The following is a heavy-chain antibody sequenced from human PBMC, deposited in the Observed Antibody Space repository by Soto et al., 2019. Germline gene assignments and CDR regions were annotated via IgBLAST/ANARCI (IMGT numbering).Heavy chain of an antibody. V-gene: IGHV3-30*04. J-gene: IGHJ4*02. CDR2: VSSDGSAK. CDR3: ARSRSGAVADSFDS. D-gene: IGHD3-10*01. CDR1: GFTFRRHA. Sequence: QVHLVESGGGVVQPGRSLRLSCAASGFTFRRHAVHWVRQAPGKGLEWVAVVSSDGSAKYYLDSVKGRFTSSRDNSKNTAFLQLNSLSSEGTAVYYCARSRSGAVADSFDSWGQGTLVTVST.